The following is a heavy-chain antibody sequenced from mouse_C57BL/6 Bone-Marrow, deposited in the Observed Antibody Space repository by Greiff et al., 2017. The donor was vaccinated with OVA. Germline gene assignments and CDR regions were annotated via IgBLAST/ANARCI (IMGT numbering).Heavy chain of an antibody. Sequence: VQVVESGAELARPGASVKLSCKASGYTFTSYGISWVKQRTGQGLEWIGEIYPRSGNTYYNEKFKGKATLTADKSSSTAYMELRSLTSEDSAVYFCARWGYYYGPYWYFDVWGTGTTVTVSS. D-gene: IGHD1-1*01. CDR1: GYTFTSYG. CDR2: IYPRSGNT. V-gene: IGHV1-81*01. J-gene: IGHJ1*03. CDR3: ARWGYYYGPYWYFDV.